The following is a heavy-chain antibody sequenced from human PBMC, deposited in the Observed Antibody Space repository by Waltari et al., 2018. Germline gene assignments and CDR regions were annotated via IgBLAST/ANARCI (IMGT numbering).Heavy chain of an antibody. Sequence: EVQLVETGGGLIQPGGSLRLSCAASGFTVSSNYMSWVRQAPGKGLELWSVLYRGGRKDSADSVKGRFTISRDNSKNTLYLQMNSLRAEDTAVYYCAREGGWTGAFDIWGQGTMVTVSS. CDR1: GFTVSSNY. D-gene: IGHD6-19*01. J-gene: IGHJ3*02. CDR3: AREGGWTGAFDI. CDR2: LYRGGRK. V-gene: IGHV3-53*02.